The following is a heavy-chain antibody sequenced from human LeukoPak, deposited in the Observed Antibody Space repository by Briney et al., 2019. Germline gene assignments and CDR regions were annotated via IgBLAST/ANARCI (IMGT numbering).Heavy chain of an antibody. Sequence: ASVTVSCTASGYTFTSYGTNWVRQAPGQGLEWMGWISGYNGNTNYAQKLQGRVTMTTDTSTSTAYMELRGLRSDDTAVYYCARDPQVYGDFDNWFDPWGQGTLVTVSS. CDR3: ARDPQVYGDFDNWFDP. CDR2: ISGYNGNT. J-gene: IGHJ5*02. D-gene: IGHD4-17*01. V-gene: IGHV1-18*01. CDR1: GYTFTSYG.